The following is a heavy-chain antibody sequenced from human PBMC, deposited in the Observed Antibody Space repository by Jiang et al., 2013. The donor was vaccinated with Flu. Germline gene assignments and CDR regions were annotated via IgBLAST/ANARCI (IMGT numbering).Heavy chain of an antibody. CDR2: ISSDGTNK. Sequence: VQLLESGGGVVQPGRSLRLSCSAYGFTFSTYALHWVRQAPGKGLEWVAVISSDGTNKYYADSVKGRFTISRDNSKNTLFLQLNSLRPEDTAVYYCARDPIGTYYDFWSGYFGYFDYWGQGTLVTVSS. J-gene: IGHJ4*02. CDR1: GFTFSTYA. D-gene: IGHD3-3*01. V-gene: IGHV3-30*04. CDR3: ARDPIGTYYDFWSGYFGYFDY.